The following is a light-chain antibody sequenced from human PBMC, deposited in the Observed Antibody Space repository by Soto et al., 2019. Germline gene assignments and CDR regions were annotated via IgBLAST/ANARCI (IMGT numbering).Light chain of an antibody. J-gene: IGKJ5*01. V-gene: IGKV1-33*01. Sequence: DIQMTQSPSSLSASIGDRVTITCQASQNITNNLSWYQQKPWKAPNLLIYHASKLAKGVTSRFSGSGSGTDFSFIITSLQREDLATYYCQQYYGLPPLTFGQGTRLEIK. CDR2: HAS. CDR1: QNITNN. CDR3: QQYYGLPPLT.